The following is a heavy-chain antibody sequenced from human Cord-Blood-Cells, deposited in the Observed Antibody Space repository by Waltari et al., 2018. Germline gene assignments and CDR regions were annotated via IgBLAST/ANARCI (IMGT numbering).Heavy chain of an antibody. D-gene: IGHD6-6*01. Sequence: QVQLVPSGAEVKKPGSSVKVSCQASGGTFRLYAISWVRQAPGQGLEWMGGIIPIFGTANYAQKFQGRVTITADESTSTAYMELSSLRSEDTAVYYCARDTAAPGLDAFDIWGQGTMVTVSS. V-gene: IGHV1-69*12. CDR1: GGTFRLYA. J-gene: IGHJ3*02. CDR2: IIPIFGTA. CDR3: ARDTAAPGLDAFDI.